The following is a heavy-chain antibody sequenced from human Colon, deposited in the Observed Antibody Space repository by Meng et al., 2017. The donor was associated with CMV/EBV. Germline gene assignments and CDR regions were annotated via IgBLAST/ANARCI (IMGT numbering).Heavy chain of an antibody. CDR2: IYYSGTT. CDR1: GASIRSSDYY. V-gene: IGHV4-39*07. D-gene: IGHD3-3*01. J-gene: IGHJ5*02. CDR3: ARVFPPIFGIVKNSFNWFDP. Sequence: SETLSLTCSVSGASIRSSDYYWGWIRQPPGKGLEWIGNIYYSGTTSYNPSLKSRVTVSMDTSNHQFSLNLGFVTAADTAVYYCARVFPPIFGIVKNSFNWFDPWGQGILVTVSS.